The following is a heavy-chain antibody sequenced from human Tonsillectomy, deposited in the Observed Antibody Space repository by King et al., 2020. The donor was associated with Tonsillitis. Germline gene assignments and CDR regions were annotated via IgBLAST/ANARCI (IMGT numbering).Heavy chain of an antibody. CDR2: ISYDGSNK. V-gene: IGHV3-30-3*01. J-gene: IGHJ4*02. CDR1: GFTFSRYA. D-gene: IGHD6-19*01. CDR3: ARDLSSSGWYRYYLDY. Sequence: QLVQSGGGVVQPGRSLGLSCAASGFTFSRYAIHWVRQAPGKGLEWVAVISYDGSNKYYSDSVKGRFTISRDNSKNTLYLQMNSLRAEDTAVYYCARDLSSSGWYRYYLDYWGQGTLVTVSS.